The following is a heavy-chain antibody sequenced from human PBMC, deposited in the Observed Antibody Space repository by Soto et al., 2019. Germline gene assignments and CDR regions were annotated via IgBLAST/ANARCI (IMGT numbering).Heavy chain of an antibody. J-gene: IGHJ4*02. Sequence: SQTLSLTCAISGDSVSSNSAAWNWIRQSPSRGLEWLGRTYYRSKWYNDYAVSVKSRITINPDTSKNQFSLQLNSVTPEDTVVFYCARDPGSGYDSFSCFDYWGQGTLVTVSS. D-gene: IGHD5-12*01. V-gene: IGHV6-1*01. CDR1: GDSVSSNSAA. CDR3: ARDPGSGYDSFSCFDY. CDR2: TYYRSKWYN.